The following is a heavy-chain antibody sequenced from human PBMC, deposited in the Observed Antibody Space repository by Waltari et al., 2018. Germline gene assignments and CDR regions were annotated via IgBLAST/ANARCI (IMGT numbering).Heavy chain of an antibody. V-gene: IGHV3-7*01. Sequence: EVQLVESGGGRVQPGGSLRLSCAASGFTFRNSAFMYKNKWMNWVRQAPGKGLEWVASSSPDGADKNYVDSVRGRFTISRDNADNSLSLQMTGLRAEDTAVYYCLAGGSYWGQGTLVAVAS. CDR3: LAGGSY. J-gene: IGHJ4*02. CDR1: GFTFRNSAFMYKNKW. CDR2: SSPDGADK. D-gene: IGHD1-26*01.